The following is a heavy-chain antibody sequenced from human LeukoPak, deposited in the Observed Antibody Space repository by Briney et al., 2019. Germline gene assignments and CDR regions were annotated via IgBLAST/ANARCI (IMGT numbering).Heavy chain of an antibody. D-gene: IGHD3-3*01. Sequence: SETLSLTCTVSGGSLSSGDYYWSWIRQPPGKGLEWLGYIYDSGSTYYNPSLKSRVTISLDTSKNQFSLNLSSVTAADTAVYYCARTSTYYDFWSGYRDFDYWGQGTLVTVSS. J-gene: IGHJ4*02. CDR3: ARTSTYYDFWSGYRDFDY. V-gene: IGHV4-30-4*08. CDR2: IYDSGST. CDR1: GGSLSSGDYY.